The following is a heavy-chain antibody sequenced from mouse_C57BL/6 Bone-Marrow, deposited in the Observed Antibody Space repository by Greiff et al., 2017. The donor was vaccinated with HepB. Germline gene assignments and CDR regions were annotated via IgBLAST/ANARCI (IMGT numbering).Heavy chain of an antibody. J-gene: IGHJ4*01. Sequence: EVKLMESGEGLVKPGGSLKLSCAASGFTFSSYAMSWVRQTPEKRLEWVAYISSGGDYIYYADTVKGRFTISRDNARNTLYLQMSSLKSEDTAMYYCTRGYGNYNYAMDYWGQGTSVTVSS. D-gene: IGHD2-10*02. CDR3: TRGYGNYNYAMDY. V-gene: IGHV5-9-1*02. CDR2: ISSGGDYI. CDR1: GFTFSSYA.